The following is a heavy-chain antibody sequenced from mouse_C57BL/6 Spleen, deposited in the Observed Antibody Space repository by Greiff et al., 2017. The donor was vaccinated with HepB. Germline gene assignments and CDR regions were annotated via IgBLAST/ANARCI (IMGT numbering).Heavy chain of an antibody. CDR3: AKTLYCSSPHWYFDV. CDR2: INPSSGYT. V-gene: IGHV1-7*01. CDR1: GYTFTSYW. J-gene: IGHJ1*03. Sequence: VQLQQSGAELAKPGASVKLSCKASGYTFTSYWMHWVKQRPGQGLEWIGYINPSSGYTKYNQKFKDKATLTADKSSSTAYMQLSSLTYEDSAVYYCAKTLYCSSPHWYFDVWGTGTTVTVAS. D-gene: IGHD1-1*01.